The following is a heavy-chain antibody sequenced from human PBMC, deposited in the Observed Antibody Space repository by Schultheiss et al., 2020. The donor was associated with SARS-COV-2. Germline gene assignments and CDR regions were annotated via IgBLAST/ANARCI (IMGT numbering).Heavy chain of an antibody. D-gene: IGHD4-17*01. J-gene: IGHJ5*02. V-gene: IGHV4-31*03. Sequence: SETLSLTCTVSGGSISSGGYYWIWIRQPPGKGLEWIGYIYYSGSTYYNPSLKSRVTISVDTYKNQFSLKLSSVTAADTAVYYSARQGYGDYVWFDPWGQGTLVTVSS. CDR3: ARQGYGDYVWFDP. CDR2: IYYSGST. CDR1: GGSISSGGYY.